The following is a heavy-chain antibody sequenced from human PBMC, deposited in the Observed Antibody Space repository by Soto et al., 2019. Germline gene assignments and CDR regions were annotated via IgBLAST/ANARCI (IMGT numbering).Heavy chain of an antibody. Sequence: EVQLVESGGGLVQPGRSLRLSCAASGFTFDDYAMHWVRQAPGKGLEWVSGISWNSGSIGYADSVKGRCTISSDNAKKSKYMKMNNLRAEDTAFYYCAKLGPSGYSSGWYTLVHYLDYWGQGTLVTVSS. CDR2: ISWNSGSI. D-gene: IGHD6-19*01. V-gene: IGHV3-9*01. CDR3: AKLGPSGYSSGWYTLVHYLDY. CDR1: GFTFDDYA. J-gene: IGHJ4*02.